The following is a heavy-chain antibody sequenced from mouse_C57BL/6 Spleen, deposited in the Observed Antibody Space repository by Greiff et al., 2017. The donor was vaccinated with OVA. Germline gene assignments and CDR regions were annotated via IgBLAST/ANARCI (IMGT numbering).Heavy chain of an antibody. V-gene: IGHV1-54*01. CDR3: ARSGDSRDY. J-gene: IGHJ2*01. D-gene: IGHD3-1*01. CDR1: GYAFTNYL. Sequence: VQLQESGAELVRPGTSVKVSCKASGYAFTNYLIEWVKQRPGQGLEWIGVINPGSGGTNYNEKFKGKATLTADKSSSTAYMQLSSLTSEDSAVYFCARSGDSRDYWGQGTTLTVSS. CDR2: INPGSGGT.